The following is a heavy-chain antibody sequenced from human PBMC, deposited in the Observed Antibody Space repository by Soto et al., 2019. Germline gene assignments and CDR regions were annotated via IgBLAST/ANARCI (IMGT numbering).Heavy chain of an antibody. D-gene: IGHD4-17*01. Sequence: QVHLVQSGAEVKKPGSSVKVSCKTSGGTFSRYAISWVRQAPGQGLEWMGGIIPKFGTAKYAKRFQDKVTFTADESTSTAYMKLSSLKFEDTAMYFCARGYLYGDFRFTAFDNWGQGTLVVVSA. CDR1: GGTFSRYA. CDR3: ARGYLYGDFRFTAFDN. V-gene: IGHV1-69*01. CDR2: IIPKFGTA. J-gene: IGHJ4*02.